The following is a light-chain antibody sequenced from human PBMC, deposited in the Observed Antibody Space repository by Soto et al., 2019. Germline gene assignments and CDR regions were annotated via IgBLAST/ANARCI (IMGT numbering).Light chain of an antibody. CDR3: QQYNSYSLCT. V-gene: IGKV1-5*03. CDR1: QSISSW. J-gene: IGKJ3*01. Sequence: DIQMTQSPSTLSASVGDRVTITCRASQSISSWLAWYQQKPGKAHKLLIYKASSLESGVPSRFSGSGSGTEFTHTLSSLQPDDFATYYCQQYNSYSLCTFGPGTKVHIK. CDR2: KAS.